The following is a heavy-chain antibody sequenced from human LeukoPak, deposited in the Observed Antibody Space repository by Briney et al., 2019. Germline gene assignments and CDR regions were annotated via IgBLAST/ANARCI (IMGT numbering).Heavy chain of an antibody. Sequence: KAGESLKISCKGSGYSFTSYWIGWVRQMPGKGLEWMGIIYPGDSDTRYSPSFQGQVTISADRSISSAYLQWSSLKASDTAMYYCARLEVADHYDGSGYFDYWGQGTLVTVSS. D-gene: IGHD3-22*01. J-gene: IGHJ4*02. CDR3: ARLEVADHYDGSGYFDY. CDR2: IYPGDSDT. V-gene: IGHV5-51*01. CDR1: GYSFTSYW.